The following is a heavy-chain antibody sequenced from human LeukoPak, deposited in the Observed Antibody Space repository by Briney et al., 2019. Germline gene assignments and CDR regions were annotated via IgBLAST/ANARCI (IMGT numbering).Heavy chain of an antibody. D-gene: IGHD5-12*01. CDR2: ITRTSSAT. Sequence: GGSLRLSCAGSELTFSYFGMNWVRQAPGQTLEWVAYITRTSSATYYTDSVKGRFTISRDNAANSLSLQMHNLRAEDTAVYYCARDVGDSGHNVGYQYNHYYMDVWGKGTTVTVSS. J-gene: IGHJ6*03. V-gene: IGHV3-48*01. CDR3: ARDVGDSGHNVGYQYNHYYMDV. CDR1: ELTFSYFG.